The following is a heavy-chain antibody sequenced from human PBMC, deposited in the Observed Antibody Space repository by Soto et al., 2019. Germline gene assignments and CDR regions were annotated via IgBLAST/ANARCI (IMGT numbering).Heavy chain of an antibody. Sequence: ASLKVSCKASGYTFTSYGISWVRQAPGQGLEWMGWISAYNGNTNYAQKLQGRVTMTTDTSTSTAYMELRSLRSDDTAVYYCARDLDDFWSSYYFDDAFDIWGQGTMVTVSS. CDR1: GYTFTSYG. CDR2: ISAYNGNT. J-gene: IGHJ3*02. D-gene: IGHD3-3*01. V-gene: IGHV1-18*01. CDR3: ARDLDDFWSSYYFDDAFDI.